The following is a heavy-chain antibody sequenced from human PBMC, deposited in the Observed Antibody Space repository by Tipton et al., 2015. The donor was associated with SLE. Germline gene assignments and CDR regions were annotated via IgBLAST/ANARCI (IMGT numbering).Heavy chain of an antibody. Sequence: GSLRLSCAASGFTFSDYYMSWIRQAPGKGLEWLSYISSSGTSISYADSVKGRFTISRDNAKNSLYLQMNSLRVEDTAVYYCARDGLDYDYWSGYYDFWGQGTLVTVSS. J-gene: IGHJ4*02. CDR3: ARDGLDYDYWSGYYDF. CDR2: ISSSGTSI. V-gene: IGHV3-11*01. CDR1: GFTFSDYY. D-gene: IGHD3-3*01.